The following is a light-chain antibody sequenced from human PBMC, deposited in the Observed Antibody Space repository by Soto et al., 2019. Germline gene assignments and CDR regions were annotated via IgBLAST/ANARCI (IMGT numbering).Light chain of an antibody. V-gene: IGLV1-44*01. CDR2: SNY. Sequence: QSVLTQPPSASGTPGQRVTISCSGSSSNIESNTVTWYQQLPGTAPKLVIYSNYDRPSGVPDRFSGSTSGTSASLVIRGLQSEDEADYYCAAWDDSLNGLVFGTGTKVTVL. J-gene: IGLJ1*01. CDR3: AAWDDSLNGLV. CDR1: SSNIESNT.